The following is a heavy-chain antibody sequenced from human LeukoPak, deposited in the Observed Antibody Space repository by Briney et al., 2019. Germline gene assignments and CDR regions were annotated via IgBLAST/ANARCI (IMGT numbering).Heavy chain of an antibody. CDR2: IYYSGST. Sequence: PSETLSLTCTVSGGSISSGGYYWSWIRQHPGKGLEWIGYIYYSGSTYYNPSLKSRVTISVDTSKNQFSLKLSSVTAADTAVYYCARDYYDSSGYAGWYFDLWGRGTLVTVSS. V-gene: IGHV4-31*03. CDR1: GGSISSGGYY. J-gene: IGHJ2*01. CDR3: ARDYYDSSGYAGWYFDL. D-gene: IGHD3-22*01.